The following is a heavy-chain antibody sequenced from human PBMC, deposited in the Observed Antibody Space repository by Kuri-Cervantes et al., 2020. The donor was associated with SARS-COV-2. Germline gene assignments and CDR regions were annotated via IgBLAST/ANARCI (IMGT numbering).Heavy chain of an antibody. CDR1: GASISSGAYY. CDR2: IYYSGIT. CDR3: ARVKRRDYVWGLEGVDP. D-gene: IGHD3-16*01. Sequence: SETLSLTCTVSGASISSGAYYWSWIRQPPGKGLEWIGYIYYSGITYYNPSLKSRFTISVATSKNQFSLKLRTVTAADTAVYYCARVKRRDYVWGLEGVDPWGQGTLVTVSS. V-gene: IGHV4-30-4*01. J-gene: IGHJ5*02.